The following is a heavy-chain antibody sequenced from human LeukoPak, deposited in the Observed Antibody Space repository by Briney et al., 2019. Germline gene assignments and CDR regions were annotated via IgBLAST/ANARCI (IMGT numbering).Heavy chain of an antibody. J-gene: IGHJ4*02. CDR1: GFTFSTFA. CDR3: AKHYGSSRTFDY. D-gene: IGHD6-19*01. CDR2: IFPSGGEI. V-gene: IGHV3-23*01. Sequence: GGSLRLSCAASGFTFSTFAMIWVRQPPGKGLEWVSSIFPSGGEIHYADSVRGRFTISRDNSKSTLSLQMNGLRAEDTAVYYCAKHYGSSRTFDYWGQGTLVTVSS.